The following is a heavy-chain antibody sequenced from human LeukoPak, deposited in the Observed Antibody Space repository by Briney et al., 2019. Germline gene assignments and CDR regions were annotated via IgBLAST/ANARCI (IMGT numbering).Heavy chain of an antibody. CDR1: GYTFTSYY. Sequence: SVKVSCKASGYTFTSYYMHWVRQAPGQGLEWMGRIIPILGLRNYAQKFQGRVTITADESTSTGYMDVTSLRSDDTAVYYCARGRGSRTGSNGDYLDNWGQGTLVTVSS. D-gene: IGHD1-1*01. V-gene: IGHV1-69*04. J-gene: IGHJ4*02. CDR3: ARGRGSRTGSNGDYLDN. CDR2: IIPILGLR.